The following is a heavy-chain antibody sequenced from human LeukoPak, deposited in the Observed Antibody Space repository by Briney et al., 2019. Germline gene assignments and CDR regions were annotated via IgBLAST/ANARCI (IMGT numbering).Heavy chain of an antibody. Sequence: PSETLSLTCTVSGASMSISFWSWIRQPAGKGLEWIGRIYSSGRTNYNPSLKSRVTLSIDTSNNQFSLKLTSVTAADTASYYCARAPAGCGGTCSFDYWGQGTLVTVSS. J-gene: IGHJ4*02. CDR2: IYSSGRT. CDR3: ARAPAGCGGTCSFDY. V-gene: IGHV4-4*07. CDR1: GASMSISF. D-gene: IGHD2-15*01.